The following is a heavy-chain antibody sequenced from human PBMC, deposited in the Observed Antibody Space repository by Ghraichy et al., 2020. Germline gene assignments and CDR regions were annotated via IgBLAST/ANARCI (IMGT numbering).Heavy chain of an antibody. CDR1: GGSFSGYY. V-gene: IGHV4-34*01. Sequence: SQTLSLTCAVYGGSFSGYYWSWIRQPPGKGLGWSGYIDNSGSTNYYPSLKSRVTISVDTSKNHFSLKVRSVTAADTAVYFCVASGTAGDDAFDIWGQGTKVTVSS. D-gene: IGHD1-7*01. CDR2: IDNSGST. CDR3: VASGTAGDDAFDI. J-gene: IGHJ3*02.